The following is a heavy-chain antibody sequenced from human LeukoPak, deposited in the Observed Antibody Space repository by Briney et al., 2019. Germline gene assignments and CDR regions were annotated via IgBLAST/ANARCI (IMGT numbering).Heavy chain of an antibody. V-gene: IGHV4-39*07. J-gene: IGHJ4*02. CDR1: GGSLSSSSYY. D-gene: IGHD3-10*01. CDR3: AKADYYGSGSPSLDY. Sequence: PSETLSLTCTVSGGSLSSSSYYWGWIRQPPGKGLEWIGSIYYSGSTYYNPSLKSRVTISVDTSKNQFSLKLSSVTAADTAVYYCAKADYYGSGSPSLDYWGQGTQVTVSS. CDR2: IYYSGST.